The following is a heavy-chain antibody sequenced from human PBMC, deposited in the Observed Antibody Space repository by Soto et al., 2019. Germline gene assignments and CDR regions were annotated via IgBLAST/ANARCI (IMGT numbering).Heavy chain of an antibody. Sequence: PGGSLRLSCAASGFKFSNYAMSWVRQAPGKGLEWVSLISATGGGTYYADSAKGRFTISRDNSHNTPYLQVHSLTAEDTAVYYCAKDRRAGGNSAFYFDFWGQGAQVTVSS. V-gene: IGHV3-23*01. CDR3: AKDRRAGGNSAFYFDF. CDR1: GFKFSNYA. D-gene: IGHD3-16*01. J-gene: IGHJ4*02. CDR2: ISATGGGT.